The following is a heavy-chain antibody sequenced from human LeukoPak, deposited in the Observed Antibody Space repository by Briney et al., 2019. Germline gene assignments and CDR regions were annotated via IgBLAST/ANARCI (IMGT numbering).Heavy chain of an antibody. J-gene: IGHJ4*02. CDR3: ARGRTRTERWLQLNSRQVDY. CDR2: INQSGGT. V-gene: IGHV4-34*01. D-gene: IGHD5-24*01. Sequence: SETLSLTCAVFNASLSGYYWGWIRQPPGKGLEWIGEINQSGGTNYSPSLQSRVSMSVDKSKNQFSLNLTSVTAADTAVYYCARGRTRTERWLQLNSRQVDYWGQGTLVTVSS. CDR1: NASLSGYY.